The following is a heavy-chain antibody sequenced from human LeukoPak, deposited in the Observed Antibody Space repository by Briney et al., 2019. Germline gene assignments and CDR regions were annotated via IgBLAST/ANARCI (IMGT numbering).Heavy chain of an antibody. Sequence: GSLRLSCAASGFTFSSYNMNWVRQAPGKGLEWVSSITSGSSYIYYADSVKGRFTISRDNAKNSLYLQMNSLRAEDTAVYYCARDPYSGSYGNYYYYFMDVWGQGTMVTVSS. CDR3: ARDPYSGSYGNYYYYFMDV. J-gene: IGHJ6*03. V-gene: IGHV3-21*01. CDR1: GFTFSSYN. D-gene: IGHD1-26*01. CDR2: ITSGSSYI.